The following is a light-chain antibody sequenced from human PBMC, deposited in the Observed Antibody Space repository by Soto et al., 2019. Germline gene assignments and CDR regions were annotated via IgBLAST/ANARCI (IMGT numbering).Light chain of an antibody. V-gene: IGKV4-1*01. CDR3: QKYYSTPS. CDR2: STS. J-gene: IGKJ3*01. CDR1: QSVLHSSNNKNC. Sequence: DIVMTQSPDSLAVSLGERATINCKSSQSVLHSSNNKNCLAWYQQKPGQPPKVLIYSTSTRDSGGPERFSSSGSSTDINLTISSLQAEDVAVYYCQKYYSTPSFGPGTKVDIK.